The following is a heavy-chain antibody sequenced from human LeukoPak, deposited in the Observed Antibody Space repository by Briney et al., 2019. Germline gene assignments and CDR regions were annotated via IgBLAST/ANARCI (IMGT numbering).Heavy chain of an antibody. CDR3: ARAAAETGAFRDNWFDP. J-gene: IGHJ5*02. CDR1: GFTVSSNY. CDR2: IYSGGST. V-gene: IGHV3-66*02. D-gene: IGHD6-19*01. Sequence: PGGSLRLSCAASGFTVSSNYMSWVRQAPGKGLEWVPVIYSGGSTYYADSVKGRFTISRDNSKNTLYLEMNSLRGEDTALYYCARAAAETGAFRDNWFDPWGQGTLVTVSS.